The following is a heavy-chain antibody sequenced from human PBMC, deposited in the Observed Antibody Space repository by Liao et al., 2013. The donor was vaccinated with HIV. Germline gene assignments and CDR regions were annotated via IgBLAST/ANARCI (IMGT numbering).Heavy chain of an antibody. Sequence: QVQLQESGPGLVKPSETLSLTCTVSGGSISSYYWSWIRQPAGKGLEWLGRIYTSGSANYNPSLKSRVTMSVDTSKNQFSLNLNSVTAADTAVYYCARVGPTLYNYYYMDVWAKGTAVTVSS. J-gene: IGHJ6*03. CDR3: ARVGPTLYNYYYMDV. CDR2: IYTSGSA. V-gene: IGHV4-4*07. CDR1: GGSISSYY.